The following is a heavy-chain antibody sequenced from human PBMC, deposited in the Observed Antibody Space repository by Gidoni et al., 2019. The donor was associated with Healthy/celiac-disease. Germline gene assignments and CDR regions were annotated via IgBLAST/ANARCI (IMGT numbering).Heavy chain of an antibody. J-gene: IGHJ4*02. CDR2: ISYDGSNK. CDR1: GFTFSSYA. Sequence: QVQLVESGGGVVQPGRSLRLSCAASGFTFSSYAMHWVRQAPGKGLEWVAVISYDGSNKYYADSVKGRFTISRDNSKNTLYLQMNSLRAEDTAVYYCAREGIKEGFDYWGQGTLVTVSS. V-gene: IGHV3-30-3*01. CDR3: AREGIKEGFDY.